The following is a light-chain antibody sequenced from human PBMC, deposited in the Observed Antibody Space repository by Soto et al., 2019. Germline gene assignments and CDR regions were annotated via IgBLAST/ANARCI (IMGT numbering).Light chain of an antibody. CDR2: RNN. Sequence: QSVLTQSPSASGTPGQRVTISCSGSRSNIGRNFAYWYQHFPGTAPRLLIQRNNERPSGVPDRFSGSKSGTSVSLAISGLRSDDEATYYCAAWDDTLDAQVFGGGTQLTVL. CDR1: RSNIGRNF. CDR3: AAWDDTLDAQV. J-gene: IGLJ7*01. V-gene: IGLV1-47*01.